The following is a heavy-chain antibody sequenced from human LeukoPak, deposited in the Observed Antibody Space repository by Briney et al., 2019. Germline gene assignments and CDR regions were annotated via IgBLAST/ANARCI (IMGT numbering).Heavy chain of an antibody. V-gene: IGHV3-15*01. Sequence: PGGSLRLSCAASGFTFSNAWMSWVRQAPGKGLEWVGRIKSKTDGGTTDYAAPVKGRFTISRDDSKNTLYLQMNSLKTEDTAVYYCTTETAYSYCGGDCYTGDAFDIWGQGTMVTVSS. CDR2: IKSKTDGGTT. CDR3: TTETAYSYCGGDCYTGDAFDI. D-gene: IGHD2-21*02. J-gene: IGHJ3*02. CDR1: GFTFSNAW.